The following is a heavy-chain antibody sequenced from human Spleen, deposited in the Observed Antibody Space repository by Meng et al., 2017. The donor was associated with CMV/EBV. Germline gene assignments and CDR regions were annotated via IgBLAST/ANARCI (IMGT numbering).Heavy chain of an antibody. J-gene: IGHJ5*02. Sequence: FTCSRSWMHWVRQAPGQGLVWVSLINTDGSSTSYADSVKGRFTISRDNAKNTLYLQMKSLRAEDTAVYYCVRDGDIVVVPALGWFDPWGQGALVTVSS. V-gene: IGHV3-74*01. CDR3: VRDGDIVVVPALGWFDP. CDR1: FTCSRSW. CDR2: INTDGSST. D-gene: IGHD2-2*01.